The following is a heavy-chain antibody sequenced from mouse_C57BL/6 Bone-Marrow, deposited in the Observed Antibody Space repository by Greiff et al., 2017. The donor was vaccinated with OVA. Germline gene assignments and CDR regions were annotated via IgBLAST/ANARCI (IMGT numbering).Heavy chain of an antibody. CDR3: ARSSYHY. CDR2: IYPGDGDT. J-gene: IGHJ2*01. V-gene: IGHV1-82*01. Sequence: VQRVESGPELVKPGASVKISCKASGYAFSSSWMNWVKQRPGKGLEWIGRIYPGDGDTNYNGKFKGKATLTADKSSSTAYMQLSSLTSEDSAVYFCARSSYHYWGQGTTLTVSS. D-gene: IGHD6-1*01. CDR1: GYAFSSSW.